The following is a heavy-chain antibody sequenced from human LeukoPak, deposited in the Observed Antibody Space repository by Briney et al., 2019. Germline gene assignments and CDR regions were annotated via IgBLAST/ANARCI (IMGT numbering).Heavy chain of an antibody. J-gene: IGHJ4*02. V-gene: IGHV3-30*02. D-gene: IGHD3-22*01. CDR1: GFTVSSNY. CDR2: IRYDGSNK. Sequence: GGSLRLSCAASGFTVSSNYMSWVRQAPGKGLEWVAFIRYDGSNKYYADSVKGRFTISRDNSKNTLYLQMNSLRAEDTAVYYCANLIVVEDYWGQGTLVTVSS. CDR3: ANLIVVEDY.